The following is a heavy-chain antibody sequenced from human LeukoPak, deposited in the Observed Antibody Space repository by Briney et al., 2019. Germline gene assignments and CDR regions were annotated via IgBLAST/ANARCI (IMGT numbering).Heavy chain of an antibody. CDR2: IVVGSGNT. V-gene: IGHV1-58*01. J-gene: IGHJ4*02. D-gene: IGHD3-10*01. Sequence: ASMKVSCKASGFTFTSSAVQWVRQARGQRLEWIGWIVVGSGNTNYAQKFQERVTITRDMSTSTAYMELSSLRSEDTAVYYCAAGPLLWFGEPYYFDYWGQGTLVTVSS. CDR1: GFTFTSSA. CDR3: AAGPLLWFGEPYYFDY.